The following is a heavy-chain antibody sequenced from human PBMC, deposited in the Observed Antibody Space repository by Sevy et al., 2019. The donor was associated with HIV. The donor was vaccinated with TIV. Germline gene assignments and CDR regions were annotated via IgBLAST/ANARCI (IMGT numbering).Heavy chain of an antibody. Sequence: GGSLRLPCAASGFTFSSYAMHWVRQAPGKGLEWVAVISYDGSNKYYADSVKGRFTISRDNSKNTLYLQMNSLRAEDTAVYYCARDPISRYCSGGSCYSGWFDPWGQGTLVTVSS. D-gene: IGHD2-15*01. CDR2: ISYDGSNK. J-gene: IGHJ5*02. V-gene: IGHV3-30*04. CDR3: ARDPISRYCSGGSCYSGWFDP. CDR1: GFTFSSYA.